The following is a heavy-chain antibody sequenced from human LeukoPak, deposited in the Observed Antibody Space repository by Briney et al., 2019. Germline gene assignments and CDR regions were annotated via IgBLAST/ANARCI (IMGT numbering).Heavy chain of an antibody. CDR1: GYTFTNYD. CDR2: MNPISGDT. CDR3: ARVPRRGERFDP. D-gene: IGHD3-10*01. Sequence: GASVKVSCRTPGYTFTNYDINWVRQATGQGLEWMGWMNPISGDTGYALKFQGRVTMSRNTSISTAYMELGSLRSEDTAVYYCARVPRRGERFDPWGQGTLVTVSS. J-gene: IGHJ5*02. V-gene: IGHV1-8*02.